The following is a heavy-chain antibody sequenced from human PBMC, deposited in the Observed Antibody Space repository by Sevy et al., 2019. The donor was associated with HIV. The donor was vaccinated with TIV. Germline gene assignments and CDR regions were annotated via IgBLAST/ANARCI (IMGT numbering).Heavy chain of an antibody. CDR1: GFSFSNYA. V-gene: IGHV3-23*01. Sequence: GGSLRLSCAASGFSFSNYAMSWVRQAPGKGLEWVSTLIGGGSRTYYADSVTGRFTISRDNSRNTLYLQMNSLRAEDTAVYYCAKGLRGTTTNNWFDPWGQGTLVTVSS. D-gene: IGHD4-17*01. J-gene: IGHJ5*02. CDR3: AKGLRGTTTNNWFDP. CDR2: LIGGGSRT.